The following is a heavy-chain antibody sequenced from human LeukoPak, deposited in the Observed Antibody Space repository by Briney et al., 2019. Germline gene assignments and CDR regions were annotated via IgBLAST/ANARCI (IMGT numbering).Heavy chain of an antibody. V-gene: IGHV1-2*02. J-gene: IGHJ4*02. CDR2: INPNSGGT. Sequence: INPNSGGTNYAQKFQGRVTMTRDTSISTAYMELSRLRSDDTAVYYCARLGVTDFWSGYYTVDYWGQGTLATVSS. CDR3: ARLGVTDFWSGYYTVDY. D-gene: IGHD3-3*01.